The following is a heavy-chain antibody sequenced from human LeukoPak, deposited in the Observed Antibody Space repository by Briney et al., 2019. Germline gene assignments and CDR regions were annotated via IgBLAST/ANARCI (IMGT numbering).Heavy chain of an antibody. V-gene: IGHV4-59*10. CDR2: IYTSGST. CDR1: GGSFSGYY. D-gene: IGHD3-10*01. CDR3: ASGTYGNNWFDP. J-gene: IGHJ5*02. Sequence: SETLSLTCAVYGGSFSGYYWSWIRQPPGKGLEWIGRIYTSGSTNYNPSLKSRVTMSVDTSKNQFSLKLSSVTAADTAVYYCASGTYGNNWFDPWGQGTLVTVSS.